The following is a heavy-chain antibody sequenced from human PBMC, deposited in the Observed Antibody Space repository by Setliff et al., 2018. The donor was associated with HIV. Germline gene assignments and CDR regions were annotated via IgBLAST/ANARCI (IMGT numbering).Heavy chain of an antibody. CDR1: GYTFTSYG. D-gene: IGHD3-10*01. Sequence: ASVKVSCKASGYTFTSYGISWVRQAPGQGLEWMGWISAYNGNTNYAQKLQGRFTISRDNAQNSLDLQMNSLRAEDTAVYYCARVDSGERITMVRGSQYNYYYYYMDVWGKGTTVTVSS. V-gene: IGHV1-18*01. CDR2: ISAYNGNT. CDR3: ARVDSGERITMVRGSQYNYYYYYMDV. J-gene: IGHJ6*03.